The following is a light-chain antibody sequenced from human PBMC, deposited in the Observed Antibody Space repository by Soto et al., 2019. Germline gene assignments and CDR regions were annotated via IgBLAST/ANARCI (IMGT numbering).Light chain of an antibody. J-gene: IGKJ4*01. CDR3: QQYGGSPLT. CDR2: DAS. CDR1: QSISSY. Sequence: EIVLTQSPATLSLSPGERATLSCRASQSISSYLAWYQQKPGQAPRLLIYDASRRATGIPDRFSGSGSGTDFTLTISRLEPEDFAVYYCQQYGGSPLTFGGGTKVDIK. V-gene: IGKV3-20*01.